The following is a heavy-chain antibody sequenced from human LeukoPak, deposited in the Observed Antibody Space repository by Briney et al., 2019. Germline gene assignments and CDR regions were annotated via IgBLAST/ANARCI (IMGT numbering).Heavy chain of an antibody. V-gene: IGHV4-59*01. D-gene: IGHD3-16*01. CDR1: GGSISSYY. J-gene: IGHJ4*02. CDR2: IYYSGSP. Sequence: SETLSLTCTVSGGSISSYYWSWIRQPPGKGLEWIGYIYYSGSPNYNPSLKSRVTISVDTSNNQFSLKLSSVTAADTAVYYCARDLGRVYGLGFDYWGQGTLVTVSS. CDR3: ARDLGRVYGLGFDY.